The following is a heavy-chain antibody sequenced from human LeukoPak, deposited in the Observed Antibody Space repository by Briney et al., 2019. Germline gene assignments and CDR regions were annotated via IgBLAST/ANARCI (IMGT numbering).Heavy chain of an antibody. CDR3: ARDAGGYYFDY. V-gene: IGHV3-48*03. CDR2: ISTGGSSI. CDR1: GFTFSSYE. D-gene: IGHD1-26*01. J-gene: IGHJ4*02. Sequence: PGGSLRLSCAASGFTFSSYEMNWVRQAPGKGLEWVSYISTGGSSIYYADSVKGRFTISRDNANNSLYLQMFSLRAEDTALYYCARDAGGYYFDYWGQGTLVTVSS.